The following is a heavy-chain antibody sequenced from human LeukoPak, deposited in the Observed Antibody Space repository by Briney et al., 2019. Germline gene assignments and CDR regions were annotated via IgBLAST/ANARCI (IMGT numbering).Heavy chain of an antibody. Sequence: GGSLRLSCAASGFIFSSYWMHWVRHAPGKGLEWVSRIKSDGSITTYADFVKGRFTISRENAKNSLYLQMNSLRAEDTAVYYCARAGVWDYSDSSGYHNGAFDIWGQGTMVTVSS. V-gene: IGHV3-74*03. J-gene: IGHJ3*02. CDR3: ARAGVWDYSDSSGYHNGAFDI. CDR1: GFIFSSYW. D-gene: IGHD3-22*01. CDR2: IKSDGSIT.